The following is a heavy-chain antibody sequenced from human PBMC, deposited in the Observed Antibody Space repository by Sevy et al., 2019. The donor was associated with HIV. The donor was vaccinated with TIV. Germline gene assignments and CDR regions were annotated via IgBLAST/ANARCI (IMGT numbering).Heavy chain of an antibody. J-gene: IGHJ4*02. CDR3: ARGPYNSGLRLDF. Sequence: GGYLRLSCAASGFSLSDYAIHWARQGPVKGLEWLTVISFDGGNKYYADSVKGRFTISRENSKNTVSLQMNSLRPDDTALYYCARGPYNSGLRLDFWGRGTLVTVSS. V-gene: IGHV3-30-3*01. D-gene: IGHD5-12*01. CDR2: ISFDGGNK. CDR1: GFSLSDYA.